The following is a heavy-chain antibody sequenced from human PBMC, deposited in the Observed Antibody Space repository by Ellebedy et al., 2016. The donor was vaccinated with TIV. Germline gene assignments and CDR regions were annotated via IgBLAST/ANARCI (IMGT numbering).Heavy chain of an antibody. J-gene: IGHJ5*02. Sequence: ASVKVSCKVSGYTLTDLSMHWVRQAPGKGLEWMGGFDPEDGETIYAQRFHDRVTMTEDTSTDTAYMELSSLRSEDTAVYYCATSGRRYFDGNWFDPWGQGTLVTVSS. D-gene: IGHD3-9*01. CDR3: ATSGRRYFDGNWFDP. CDR2: FDPEDGET. CDR1: GYTLTDLS. V-gene: IGHV1-24*01.